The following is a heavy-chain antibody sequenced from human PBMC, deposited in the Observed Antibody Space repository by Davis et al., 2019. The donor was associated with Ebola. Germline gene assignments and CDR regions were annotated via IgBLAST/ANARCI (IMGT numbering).Heavy chain of an antibody. D-gene: IGHD3-9*01. CDR1: GFTFSSYA. V-gene: IGHV3-23*01. Sequence: GESLKISCAASGFTFSSYAMTWVRQAPGKGLEWVSTISGSTGNTHYADSVKGRFTISRDNSKNTLYLQMNSLRGEDTALYYCARVNAETGYSRFDSWGQGTRVTVSS. J-gene: IGHJ5*01. CDR3: ARVNAETGYSRFDS. CDR2: ISGSTGNT.